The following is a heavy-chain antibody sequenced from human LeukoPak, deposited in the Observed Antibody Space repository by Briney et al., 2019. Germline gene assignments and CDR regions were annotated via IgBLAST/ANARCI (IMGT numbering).Heavy chain of an antibody. Sequence: ASVKVSCKASGYTFTSFDINWVRQATGQGLEWMGWMNPNSGNTGYAQKFQGGVTITRNTSISTAYMELSSLRSEDTAVYYCAAGIGPLDYWGQGTLVTVSS. D-gene: IGHD2/OR15-2a*01. J-gene: IGHJ4*02. CDR2: MNPNSGNT. V-gene: IGHV1-8*03. CDR3: AAGIGPLDY. CDR1: GYTFTSFD.